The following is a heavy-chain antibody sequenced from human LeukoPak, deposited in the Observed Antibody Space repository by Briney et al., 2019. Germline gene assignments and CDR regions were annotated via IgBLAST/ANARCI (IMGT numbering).Heavy chain of an antibody. V-gene: IGHV1-2*02. CDR2: INPNSGGT. Sequence: ASVKVSCKASGYTFTGYYMHWVRQAPGQGLEWMGWINPNSGGTNYAQKFQGRVTMTRDTSISTAYMELSRLRSDDTAVYYCARDTYYYGSGSYYKVLDWGQGTLVTVSS. D-gene: IGHD3-10*01. CDR3: ARDTYYYGSGSYYKVLD. J-gene: IGHJ4*02. CDR1: GYTFTGYY.